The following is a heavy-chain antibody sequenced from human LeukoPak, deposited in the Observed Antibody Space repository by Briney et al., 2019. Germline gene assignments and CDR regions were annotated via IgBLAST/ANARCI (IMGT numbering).Heavy chain of an antibody. V-gene: IGHV3-21*01. CDR3: ARDRLRD. D-gene: IGHD4-17*01. CDR1: GFTVSSNY. Sequence: GGSLRLSCAASGFTVSSNYMSWVRQAPGKGLEWVSFISSTSSNIYYADSVKGRFTISRDNAKNSLYLQMNSLRAEDTAVYYCARDRLRDWGQGTLVTVSS. J-gene: IGHJ4*02. CDR2: ISSTSSNI.